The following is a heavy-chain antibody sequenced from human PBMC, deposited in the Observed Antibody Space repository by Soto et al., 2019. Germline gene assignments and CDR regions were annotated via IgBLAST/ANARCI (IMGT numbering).Heavy chain of an antibody. CDR2: IYHSGST. Sequence: PSETLSLTCAVSSGSISSSNWWSWVRQPPGKGLEWIGEIYHSGSTNYNPSLKSRVTISVDKSKNQFSLKLSSVTAADTAVYYCARDRRLLWFGELGFRSAFDIWGQGTMVTVSS. V-gene: IGHV4-4*02. CDR1: SGSISSSNW. D-gene: IGHD3-10*01. J-gene: IGHJ3*02. CDR3: ARDRRLLWFGELGFRSAFDI.